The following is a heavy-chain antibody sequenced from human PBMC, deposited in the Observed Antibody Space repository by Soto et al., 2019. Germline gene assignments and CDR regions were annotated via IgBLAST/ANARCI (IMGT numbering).Heavy chain of an antibody. CDR3: AISSRGWFSERPDAFDI. CDR1: GYRFPTYW. D-gene: IGHD6-19*01. CDR2: MYPDEDET. V-gene: IGHV5-51*01. J-gene: IGHJ3*02. Sequence: PGESLKISCKGSGYRFPTYWIGWVRQMPGKGLEWMGMMYPDEDETRYSPSFQGQGTLSADKSINTAYLQWYSLKASDTAMYYCAISSRGWFSERPDAFDIWGQGTMVTVSS.